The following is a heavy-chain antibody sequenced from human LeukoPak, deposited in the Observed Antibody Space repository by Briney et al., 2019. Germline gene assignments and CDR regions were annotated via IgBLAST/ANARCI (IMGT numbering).Heavy chain of an antibody. J-gene: IGHJ3*02. V-gene: IGHV1-69*02. CDR2: IIPILGIA. D-gene: IGHD2-2*01. Sequence: GASVKVSCKASGGTFSSYTISWVRQAPRQGLEWMGRIIPILGIANYAQKFQGRVTITADKSTSTAYMELSSLRSEDTAVYYCARGGYVDAFDIWGQGTLVTVSS. CDR1: GGTFSSYT. CDR3: ARGGYVDAFDI.